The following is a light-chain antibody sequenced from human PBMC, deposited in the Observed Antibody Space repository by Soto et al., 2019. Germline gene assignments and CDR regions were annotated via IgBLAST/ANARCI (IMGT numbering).Light chain of an antibody. CDR3: SSYTSISTHVV. J-gene: IGLJ2*01. CDR1: SSDVGGYNY. V-gene: IGLV2-14*01. Sequence: QSALTQPASVSGSPGQSITISCTGTSSDVGGYNYVSWYQQHPGKAPKLMIYEVSNRPSGVSNRFSGSKSGNTASLTISGLQAEDEADYYCSSYTSISTHVVFGGGTKRTVL. CDR2: EVS.